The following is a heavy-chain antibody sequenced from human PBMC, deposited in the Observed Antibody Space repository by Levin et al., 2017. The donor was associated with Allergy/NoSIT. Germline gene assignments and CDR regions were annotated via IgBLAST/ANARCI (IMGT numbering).Heavy chain of an antibody. J-gene: IGHJ4*02. CDR3: ARGRVPNDY. V-gene: IGHV3-11*05. CDR2: ISRGNSYT. Sequence: LSLTCAASGFIVSDSYMSWIRQAPGKGLEWVSYISRGNSYTNYLDSVKGRFTISRDNAKNSLYLQMNSLRADDTAIYYCARGRVPNDYWGQGTLVTVSS. D-gene: IGHD3-10*01. CDR1: GFIVSDSY.